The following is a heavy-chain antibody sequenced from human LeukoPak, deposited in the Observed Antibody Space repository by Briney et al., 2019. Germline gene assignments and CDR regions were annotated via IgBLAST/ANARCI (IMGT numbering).Heavy chain of an antibody. D-gene: IGHD2-2*03. CDR3: ARASGYCSSTSCHDAFDI. Sequence: SVKVSCKASGGTFSSYAISWVRQAPGQGLEWMGRIIPIFGIANYAQKFQGRVTITADKSTSTAYMELSSLRSEDTAVYYCARASGYCSSTSCHDAFDIWGQGAMVTVSS. CDR2: IIPIFGIA. J-gene: IGHJ3*02. V-gene: IGHV1-69*04. CDR1: GGTFSSYA.